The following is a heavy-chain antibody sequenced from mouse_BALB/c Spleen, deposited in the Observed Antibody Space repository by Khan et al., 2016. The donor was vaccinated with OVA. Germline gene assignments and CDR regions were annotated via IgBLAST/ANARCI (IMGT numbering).Heavy chain of an antibody. CDR1: GFTFTSYG. J-gene: IGHJ2*01. CDR3: AAAYYRNYFDY. Sequence: VQLQQSGAELGRPGSSVKLSCKTSGFTFTSYGIKWVKQRPGQGLEWIGYIYPGHGYTVYNEKFQGKATLTSDTSSSTAYMQLSSLTSEDSAIYFCAAAYYRNYFDYWGQGTTLTVSS. D-gene: IGHD2-14*01. CDR2: IYPGHGYT. V-gene: IGHV1S134*01.